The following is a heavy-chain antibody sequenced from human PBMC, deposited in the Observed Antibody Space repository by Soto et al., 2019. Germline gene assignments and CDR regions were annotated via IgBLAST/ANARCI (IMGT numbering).Heavy chain of an antibody. CDR3: AKVRYSSPMGYYYGMDV. V-gene: IGHV1-69*01. CDR2: IIPIFGTA. D-gene: IGHD6-19*01. CDR1: RVAFSKFI. J-gene: IGHJ6*02. Sequence: QLEQSGGEVKKPGSSVKVSCKASRVAFSKFIVTWVRQAPGLGLEWVGGIIPIFGTANYAQKFQGRVTITAGESTSTSYMEVNNLRSEDTAVYYCAKVRYSSPMGYYYGMDVWGQGTTVTVSS.